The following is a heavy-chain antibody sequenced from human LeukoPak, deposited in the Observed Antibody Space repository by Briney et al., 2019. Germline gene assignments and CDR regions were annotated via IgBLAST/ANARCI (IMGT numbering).Heavy chain of an antibody. Sequence: PSETLSLTCAVYGGSFSGYYWSWIRQPPGKGLEWIGEINHSGSTNYNPSLKSRVTISVDTSKNQFSLKLSPVTAADTAVYYCARGLRENDIVVVPAAIRFDYWGQGTLVTVSS. J-gene: IGHJ4*02. V-gene: IGHV4-34*01. CDR3: ARGLRENDIVVVPAAIRFDY. D-gene: IGHD2-2*01. CDR1: GGSFSGYY. CDR2: INHSGST.